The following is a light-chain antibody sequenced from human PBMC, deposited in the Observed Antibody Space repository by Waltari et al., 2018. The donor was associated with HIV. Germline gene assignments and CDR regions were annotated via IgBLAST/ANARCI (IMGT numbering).Light chain of an antibody. CDR1: NIGGKL. CDR2: DDS. V-gene: IGLV3-21*04. CDR3: QVWVDSRDVAVI. J-gene: IGLJ2*01. Sequence: SYALTQPPSVSGAPGKTARITCRGANIGGKLVHWYQQKPGQAPVLVICDDSDRPSGIPERFSGSNSGNTATLTISRVEGGDEADYYCQVWVDSRDVAVIFGGGTKLTVL.